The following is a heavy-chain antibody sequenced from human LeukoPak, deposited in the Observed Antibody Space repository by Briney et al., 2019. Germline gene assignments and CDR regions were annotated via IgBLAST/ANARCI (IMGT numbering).Heavy chain of an antibody. J-gene: IGHJ5*02. CDR2: IIPILGIA. CDR3: ARADYCSGGSCYHWFDP. Sequence: ASVKVSCKASGGTFSSYAISWVRQAPGQGLEWMGRIIPILGIANYAQKFQGRVTITADKSTSTAYMELSSLRSEDTAVYYCARADYCSGGSCYHWFDPWGQGTLVTVSS. D-gene: IGHD2-15*01. CDR1: GGTFSSYA. V-gene: IGHV1-69*04.